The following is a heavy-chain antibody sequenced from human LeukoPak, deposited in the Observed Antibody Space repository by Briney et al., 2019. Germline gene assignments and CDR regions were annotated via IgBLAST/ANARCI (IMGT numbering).Heavy chain of an antibody. CDR1: GGSFSGYY. Sequence: SETLSLTCAVYGGSFSGYYWSWIRQPPGKGLEWIGEINHSGSTNYNPSLKSRVTISVDTSKNQFSLKLSSVTAADTAVYYCARARMVRGVIRFFDPWGHGTLVTVSS. D-gene: IGHD3-10*01. CDR3: ARARMVRGVIRFFDP. V-gene: IGHV4-34*01. CDR2: INHSGST. J-gene: IGHJ5*02.